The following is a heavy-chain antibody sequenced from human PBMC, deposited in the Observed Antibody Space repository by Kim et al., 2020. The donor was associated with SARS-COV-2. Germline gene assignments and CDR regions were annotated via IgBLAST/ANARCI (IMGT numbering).Heavy chain of an antibody. CDR1: GFTFNTYT. CDR3: ARGWFGQVGDY. Sequence: GGSLRLSCAASGFTFNTYTMDWVRQAPGKGLEWASSITVSSTHIYYADSVRGRFTISRDNARNSVYLHMNSLRVDDTAVYYCARGWFGQVGDYWGQGT. CDR2: ITVSSTHI. D-gene: IGHD3-10*01. J-gene: IGHJ4*02. V-gene: IGHV3-21*01.